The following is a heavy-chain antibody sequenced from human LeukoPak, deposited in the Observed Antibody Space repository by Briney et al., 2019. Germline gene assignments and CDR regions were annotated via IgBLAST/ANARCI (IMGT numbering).Heavy chain of an antibody. Sequence: PSETLSLTCTVSGGSISSYYWSWIRQPPGKGLEWIGYIYYSGSTYYNPSLRSRDTISVDTSKNQFSLKLSSVTAADTAVYYCARSSEGRYYYDSSGFSYYYYYMDVWGKGTTVTISS. V-gene: IGHV4-59*01. CDR3: ARSSEGRYYYDSSGFSYYYYYMDV. J-gene: IGHJ6*03. CDR2: IYYSGST. D-gene: IGHD3-22*01. CDR1: GGSISSYY.